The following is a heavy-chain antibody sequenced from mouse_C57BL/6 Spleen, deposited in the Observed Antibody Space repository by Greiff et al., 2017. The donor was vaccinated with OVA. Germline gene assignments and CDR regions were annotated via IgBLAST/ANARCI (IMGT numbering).Heavy chain of an antibody. CDR3: GIYYGNYVPYAMDY. J-gene: IGHJ4*01. V-gene: IGHV1-52*01. CDR2: IDPSDSET. D-gene: IGHD2-1*01. CDR1: GYTFTSYW. Sequence: QVQLQQPGAELVRPGSSVKLSCKASGYTFTSYWMHWVKQRPIQGLEWIGNIDPSDSETHYNQKFKDKATLTVDKSSSTAYTQLSSLTSEDSAVYYCGIYYGNYVPYAMDYWGQGTSVTVSS.